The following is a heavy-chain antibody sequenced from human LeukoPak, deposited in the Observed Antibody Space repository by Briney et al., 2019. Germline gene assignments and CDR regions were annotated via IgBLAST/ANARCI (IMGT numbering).Heavy chain of an antibody. V-gene: IGHV4-38-2*02. Sequence: SETLSLTCTVSGYSISSGYYWGWIRQPPGKGLEWSGSIYHSGSTYYNPSLKSRVTISVDTSKNQFSLKLSSVTAADTAVYYCAREGPLYSSGWYIEAFDIWGQGTMVTVSS. CDR3: AREGPLYSSGWYIEAFDI. CDR2: IYHSGST. D-gene: IGHD6-19*01. J-gene: IGHJ3*02. CDR1: GYSISSGYY.